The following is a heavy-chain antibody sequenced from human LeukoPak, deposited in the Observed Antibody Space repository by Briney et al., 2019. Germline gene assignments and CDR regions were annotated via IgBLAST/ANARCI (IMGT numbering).Heavy chain of an antibody. J-gene: IGHJ3*02. Sequence: GGSLRLSCAASGFTFSSYGMSWVRQAPGKGLEWVSAISGSGGSTYYADSVKGRFTISRDNSKNTLYLQMNSLRAEDTAVYYCAKILAVAGNAFDIWGQGTMVTVSS. CDR1: GFTFSSYG. D-gene: IGHD6-19*01. V-gene: IGHV3-23*01. CDR2: ISGSGGST. CDR3: AKILAVAGNAFDI.